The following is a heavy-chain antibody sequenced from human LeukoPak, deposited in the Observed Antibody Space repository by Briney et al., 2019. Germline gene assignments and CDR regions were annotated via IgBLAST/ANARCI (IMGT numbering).Heavy chain of an antibody. CDR1: GYTFTSYA. CDR3: ARGGRGSWYADY. Sequence: ASVKVSCKASGYTFTSYAMHWVRQAPGQRLEWMGWINAGNGNTKYSQKFQGRVTITRDTSASTAYMELSSLRSEDTAVYYCARGGRGSWYADYWGQGTLVTVSS. D-gene: IGHD6-13*01. CDR2: INAGNGNT. V-gene: IGHV1-3*01. J-gene: IGHJ4*02.